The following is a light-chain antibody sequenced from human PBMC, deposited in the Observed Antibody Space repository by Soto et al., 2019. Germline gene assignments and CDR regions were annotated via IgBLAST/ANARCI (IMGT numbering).Light chain of an antibody. Sequence: DIQLTHSVCSLSASVGNRVTITCQASQDISNYLNWYQQKPGKAPKLLIYDASNLETGVPSRFSGSGSGTDITFTISSLQPEDIATYYCQQYDNLPFGQGTKVDIK. V-gene: IGKV1-33*01. CDR3: QQYDNLP. J-gene: IGKJ1*01. CDR2: DAS. CDR1: QDISNY.